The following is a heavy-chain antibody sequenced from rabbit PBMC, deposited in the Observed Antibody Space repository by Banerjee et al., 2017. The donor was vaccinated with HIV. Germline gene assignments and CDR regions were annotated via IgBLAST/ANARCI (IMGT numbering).Heavy chain of an antibody. V-gene: IGHV1S45*01. CDR1: GFSFSNKAV. CDR2: IYAGSSGST. CDR3: ARDLAGAIGWNFYL. Sequence: QEQLVESGGGLVKPEGSLKLSCTASGFSFSNKAVMCWVRQAPGKGLEWIACIYAGSSGSTYSATWAKGRFTVSKTSSTTVTLQMTSLTDADTATYFCARDLAGAIGWNFYLWGPGTLVTVS. J-gene: IGHJ4*01. D-gene: IGHD4-1*01.